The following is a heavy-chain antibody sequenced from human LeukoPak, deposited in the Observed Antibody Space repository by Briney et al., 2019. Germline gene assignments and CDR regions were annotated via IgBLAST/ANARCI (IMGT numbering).Heavy chain of an antibody. CDR2: ISSSGSTI. D-gene: IGHD3-22*01. CDR1: GSTFSSYE. Sequence: PGGSLRLSCAASGSTFSSYEMNWVRQAPGKGLEWVSYISSSGSTIYYADSVKGRFTISRDNAKNSLYLQMNSLRAEDTAVYYCARDQYSLAYYYDSSGYYGGIDYWGQGTLVTVSS. CDR3: ARDQYSLAYYYDSSGYYGGIDY. J-gene: IGHJ4*02. V-gene: IGHV3-48*03.